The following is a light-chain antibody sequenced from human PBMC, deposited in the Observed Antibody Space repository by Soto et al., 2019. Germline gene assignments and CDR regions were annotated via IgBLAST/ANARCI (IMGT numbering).Light chain of an antibody. CDR2: GNT. CDR3: QSHDSSLHASV. V-gene: IGLV1-40*01. CDR1: SSNIGAGYD. Sequence: QSVLTQPPSVSGAPGQMVTISCTGSSSNIGAGYDVHWYLQLPGTAPKLLIYGNTNRPSGVPDRFSGSKSGSSASLAITGLQAEEEADYYCQSHDSSLHASVFGTGTKVTVL. J-gene: IGLJ1*01.